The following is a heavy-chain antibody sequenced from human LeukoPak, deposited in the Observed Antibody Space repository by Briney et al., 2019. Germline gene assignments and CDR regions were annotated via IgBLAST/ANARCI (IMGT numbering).Heavy chain of an antibody. D-gene: IGHD6-13*01. J-gene: IGHJ5*02. CDR3: ARGRSSWYGPDNWFDP. CDR2: ISAYNGNT. Sequence: ASVNVSFKASGYTFTSYGISWVRQAPGQGLEWMGWISAYNGNTNYAQKLQGRVTMTTDTSTSTAYMELRSLRSDDTAVYYCARGRSSWYGPDNWFDPWGQGTLVTVSS. CDR1: GYTFTSYG. V-gene: IGHV1-18*01.